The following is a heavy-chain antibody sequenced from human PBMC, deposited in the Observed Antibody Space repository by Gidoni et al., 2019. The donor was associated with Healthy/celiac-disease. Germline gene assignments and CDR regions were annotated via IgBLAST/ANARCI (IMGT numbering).Heavy chain of an antibody. J-gene: IGHJ4*02. D-gene: IGHD1-7*01. CDR3: ATELQTAPQFRYFDY. Sequence: QVQLVQSGAEVKKPGSSVKVSCKASGGTFSSYTISWVRQAPGQGLEWMGRIIPILGIANYAQKFQGRVTITADKSTSTAYMELSSLRSEDTAVYYCATELQTAPQFRYFDYWGQGTLVTVSS. V-gene: IGHV1-69*02. CDR1: GGTFSSYT. CDR2: IIPILGIA.